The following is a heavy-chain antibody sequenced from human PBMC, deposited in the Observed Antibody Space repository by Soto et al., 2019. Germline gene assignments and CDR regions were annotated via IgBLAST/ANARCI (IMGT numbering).Heavy chain of an antibody. CDR1: GYTFASSY. CDR3: ARDLESDYEIDY. CDR2: INPSGGST. D-gene: IGHD5-12*01. Sequence: GASVKVSCKASGYTFASSYMHWVQQAPGQGLEWMGIINPSGGSTSYAQKFQGRVTMTRDTSTSTVYMELSSLRSEDTAVYYCARDLESDYEIDYWGQGTLVTVSS. J-gene: IGHJ4*02. V-gene: IGHV1-46*03.